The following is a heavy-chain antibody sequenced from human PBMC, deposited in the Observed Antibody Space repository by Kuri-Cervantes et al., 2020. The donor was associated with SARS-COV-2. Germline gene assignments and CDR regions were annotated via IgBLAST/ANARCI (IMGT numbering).Heavy chain of an antibody. D-gene: IGHD1-1*01. Sequence: SETLSLTCAVSGGYITSNNWRSWVRQPPGKGLEWIGEVSLNGAFNYNPSLKSRVTISLDKSNVQFSLRLTSVTAADTAVYYCAKSLKQLDLEYRSSAWFDPWGRGTLVTVSS. J-gene: IGHJ5*02. CDR2: VSLNGAF. CDR3: AKSLKQLDLEYRSSAWFDP. CDR1: GGYITSNNW. V-gene: IGHV4-4*02.